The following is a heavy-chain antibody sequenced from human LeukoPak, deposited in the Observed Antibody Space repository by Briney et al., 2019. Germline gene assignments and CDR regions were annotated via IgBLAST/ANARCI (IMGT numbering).Heavy chain of an antibody. CDR2: ISDSGGST. V-gene: IGHV3-23*01. CDR3: AKYISDSVDDALDL. Sequence: GGSLRLSCAASGFTFSNYAMSWVRQTPGKGLEWVSGISDSGGSTYNADSVDGRFTISRDNSKTTLSLEMDSLRADDTAVYYCAKYISDSVDDALDLWGPGTMVIVS. J-gene: IGHJ3*01. D-gene: IGHD4-11*01. CDR1: GFTFSNYA.